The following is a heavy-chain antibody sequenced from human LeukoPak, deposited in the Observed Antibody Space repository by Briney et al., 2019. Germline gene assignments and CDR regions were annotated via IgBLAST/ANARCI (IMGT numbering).Heavy chain of an antibody. V-gene: IGHV3-53*01. J-gene: IGHJ6*03. CDR1: GFTVSSNY. Sequence: GGSLRLSCAASGFTVSSNYMSWVRQAPGKGLEWVSVIYSGGSTYYADSVKGRFTISRDNSKNTLYLQMNSLRAEDTAVYYCARALESNYGYYYMDVWGKGTTVTVSS. CDR2: IYSGGST. D-gene: IGHD4-11*01. CDR3: ARALESNYGYYYMDV.